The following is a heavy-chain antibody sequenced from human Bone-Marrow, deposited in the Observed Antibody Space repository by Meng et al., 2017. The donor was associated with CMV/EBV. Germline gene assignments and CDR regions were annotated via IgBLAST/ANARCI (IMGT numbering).Heavy chain of an antibody. CDR2: IGTAGDT. Sequence: GESLKISCAASGFTFSSYDMHWVRQATGKGLEWVSAIGTAGDTYYPGSVKGRFTISRENAKNSLYLQMNSLRAEDTAVYYCARGSVQLWLVLLHEAFDIWGQGTMVTVSS. J-gene: IGHJ3*02. CDR1: GFTFSSYD. CDR3: ARGSVQLWLVLLHEAFDI. V-gene: IGHV3-13*01. D-gene: IGHD5-18*01.